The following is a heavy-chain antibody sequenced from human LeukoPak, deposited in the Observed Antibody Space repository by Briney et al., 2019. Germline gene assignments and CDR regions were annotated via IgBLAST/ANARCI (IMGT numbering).Heavy chain of an antibody. J-gene: IGHJ4*02. CDR3: AKGRYSSSWYLGQYYFDY. D-gene: IGHD6-13*01. Sequence: GGSLRLSCAASGFTFSSYAMSWVRQAPGKGLEWVSAISGSGGSTYYADSVKGRFTIPRDNPKNTLYLQMNSLRAEDTAVYYCAKGRYSSSWYLGQYYFDYWGQGTLVTVSS. V-gene: IGHV3-23*01. CDR2: ISGSGGST. CDR1: GFTFSSYA.